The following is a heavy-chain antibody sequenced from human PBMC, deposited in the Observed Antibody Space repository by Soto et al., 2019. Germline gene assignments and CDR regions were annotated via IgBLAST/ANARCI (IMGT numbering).Heavy chain of an antibody. D-gene: IGHD5-12*01. V-gene: IGHV4-61*08. CDR3: TRELPRDGYQLGSGAMGV. Sequence: PXGTLSLTCTVSGGAGRSYGYYWSWIRQPPGKELEWIGFISNSRNTKFSHSLKIRVTIPLDTSKSQFALRLASVTAADTVVYYCTRELPRDGYQLGSGAMGVWRQATTVTVSS. J-gene: IGHJ6*02. CDR1: GGAGRSYGYY. CDR2: ISNSRNT.